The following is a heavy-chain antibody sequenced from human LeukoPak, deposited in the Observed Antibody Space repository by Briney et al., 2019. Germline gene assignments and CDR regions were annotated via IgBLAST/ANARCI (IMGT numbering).Heavy chain of an antibody. CDR1: GYTFTSYY. CDR3: ARDPSESGSYDYFDY. D-gene: IGHD1-26*01. V-gene: IGHV1-46*01. CDR2: INPSGGST. J-gene: IGHJ4*02. Sequence: GVSVKVSCKASGYTFTSYYMHWVRQAPGQGLEWMGIINPSGGSTSYAQKFQGRVTMTRDMSTSTVYMELSSLRSEDTAVYYCARDPSESGSYDYFDYWGQGTLVTVSS.